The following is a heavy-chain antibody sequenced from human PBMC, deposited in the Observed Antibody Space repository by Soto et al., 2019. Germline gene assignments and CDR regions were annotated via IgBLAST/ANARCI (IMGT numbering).Heavy chain of an antibody. D-gene: IGHD3-3*01. V-gene: IGHV4-34*01. Sequence: SETLSLTCGVYGGSLSDYYWSWIRQPPGRGLEWIGEINDSGSISYSPSLKSRLTISLDTSRNRFSLKLSSVTAADTAVYFCARAKMLRSLEWLPGGYGLDVWGQGTTVTVSS. CDR1: GGSLSDYY. J-gene: IGHJ6*02. CDR3: ARAKMLRSLEWLPGGYGLDV. CDR2: INDSGSI.